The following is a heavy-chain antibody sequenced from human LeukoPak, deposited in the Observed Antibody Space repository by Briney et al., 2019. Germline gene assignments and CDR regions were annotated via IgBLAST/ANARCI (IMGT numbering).Heavy chain of an antibody. CDR3: AKDSSSGYYSDFDY. D-gene: IGHD3-22*01. CDR1: GFTFDDYA. J-gene: IGHJ4*02. V-gene: IGHV3-9*03. Sequence: GRSLRLSCAASGFTFDDYAMHWVRQAPGKGLEWVSGISWNSGSIGYADSVKGRFTISRDNAKNSLYLQMNSLRAEDIALYYCAKDSSSGYYSDFDYWGQGTLVTVSS. CDR2: ISWNSGSI.